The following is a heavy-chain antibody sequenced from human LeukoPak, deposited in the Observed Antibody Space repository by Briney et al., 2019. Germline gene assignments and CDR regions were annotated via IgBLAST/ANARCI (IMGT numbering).Heavy chain of an antibody. V-gene: IGHV3-7*01. CDR1: GFTFSSYW. CDR2: IKQDRSEK. CDR3: AREAGGSSH. J-gene: IGHJ4*02. D-gene: IGHD2-2*01. Sequence: GGSLRLSCGASGFTFSSYWMSWARQAPGKGLEWVANIKQDRSEKYYVDSVKGRFTISRDNAKNSLYLQMNSLRAEDTAVYYCAREAGGSSHWGQGTLVTVSS.